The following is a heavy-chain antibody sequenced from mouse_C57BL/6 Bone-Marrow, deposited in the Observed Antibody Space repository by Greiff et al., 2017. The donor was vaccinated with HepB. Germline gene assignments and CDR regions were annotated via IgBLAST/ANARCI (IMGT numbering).Heavy chain of an antibody. CDR2: INHYNGGT. CDR3: ARGYYGSRRYYFDY. J-gene: IGHJ2*01. V-gene: IGHV1-19*01. Sequence: EVQLQQSGPVLVKPGASVKMSCKASGYTFTDYYMNWVKQSHGKSLEWIGVINHYNGGTSYNQKFKGKATLTVDKTSSTAYMELNSLTSEDSAVYYCARGYYGSRRYYFDYWGQGTTLTVSS. CDR1: GYTFTDYY. D-gene: IGHD1-1*01.